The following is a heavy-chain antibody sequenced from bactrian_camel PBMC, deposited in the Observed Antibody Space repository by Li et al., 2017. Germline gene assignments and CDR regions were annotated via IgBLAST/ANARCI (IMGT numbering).Heavy chain of an antibody. Sequence: VQLVESGGGSVTAGRSLRLSCTDSGYTYSTYCMAWFRQGPGKEREGVASIDSDGTTKAYLDSVKGRFTISKDNAESVLYLHMYSLKPEDTAMYYCAAGQGVGWCLDVIRTGAEPDFDYWGQGTQVTVS. CDR1: GYTYSTYC. CDR3: AAGQGVGWCLDVIRTGAEPDFDY. V-gene: IGHV3S26*01. CDR2: IDSDGTTK. J-gene: IGHJ6*01. D-gene: IGHD5*01.